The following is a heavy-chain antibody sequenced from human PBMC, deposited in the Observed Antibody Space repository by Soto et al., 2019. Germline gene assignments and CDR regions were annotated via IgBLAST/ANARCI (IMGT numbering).Heavy chain of an antibody. CDR2: ISYDGSTE. J-gene: IGHJ6*02. V-gene: IGHV3-30*18. CDR1: GFTFSGYY. Sequence: QAQLVESGGGVVQPGRSLRLSCAASGFTFSGYYMHWVRQAPGKGLEWVAVISYDGSTEYYADSVKVRFTISRDNSANRLFLQMNSLRPEDTAVYYSTKDDGYNDSTYYHYFGMDVWGQGPTVTVSS. CDR3: TKDDGYNDSTYYHYFGMDV. D-gene: IGHD5-12*01.